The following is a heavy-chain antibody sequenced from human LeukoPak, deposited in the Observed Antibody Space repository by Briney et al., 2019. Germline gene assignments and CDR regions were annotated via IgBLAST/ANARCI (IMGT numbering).Heavy chain of an antibody. V-gene: IGHV3-7*01. D-gene: IGHD3-10*01. Sequence: PGGSLRLSCVVSGFTLTNSWMTWVRQTPGKGLEWVANIKQDGSEKHYVDSVKGRFTISRDNTKNSLYLQMNSLRAEDTAVYYCAREPGIGYAFDIWGQGTMVTVSS. J-gene: IGHJ3*02. CDR2: IKQDGSEK. CDR1: GFTLTNSW. CDR3: AREPGIGYAFDI.